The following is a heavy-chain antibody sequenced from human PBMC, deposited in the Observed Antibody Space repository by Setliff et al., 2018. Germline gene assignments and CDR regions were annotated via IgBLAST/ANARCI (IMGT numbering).Heavy chain of an antibody. V-gene: IGHV3-48*04. CDR1: GFTFSSSA. D-gene: IGHD3-22*01. CDR3: VRDDADNYDAFDN. J-gene: IGHJ3*02. Sequence: PGGSLRLSCAASGFTFSSSAMSWVRQAPGKGLEWVSYIGESGNNIHYADSVKGRFTIPRDNAKNSLYLQMNGLRADDTGVYYCVRDDADNYDAFDNWGQGTLVTVSS. CDR2: IGESGNNI.